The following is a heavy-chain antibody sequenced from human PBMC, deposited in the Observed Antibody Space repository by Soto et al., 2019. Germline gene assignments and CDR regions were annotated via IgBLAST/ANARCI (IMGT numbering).Heavy chain of an antibody. J-gene: IGHJ4*02. D-gene: IGHD3-9*01. Sequence: QVQLVQSGAEVKKPGASVKVSCKASGYTFTTYDISWVRRAPGQGLEWMGWISAYNGNTNYAQNLQGRVTMTTDTSTNTAYMELRSLRSDDTAVYYCARERRRPYYDILTGYYPFDYWGQGTLVTVSS. CDR2: ISAYNGNT. V-gene: IGHV1-18*01. CDR1: GYTFTTYD. CDR3: ARERRRPYYDILTGYYPFDY.